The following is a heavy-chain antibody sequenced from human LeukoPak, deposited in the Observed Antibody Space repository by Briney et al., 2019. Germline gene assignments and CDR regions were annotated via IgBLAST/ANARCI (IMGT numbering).Heavy chain of an antibody. CDR1: GYTFTSYD. CDR3: ASLYYYYYGMDV. V-gene: IGHV1-8*01. J-gene: IGHJ6*02. Sequence: GASVKVSCKASGYTFTSYDINWVRQATGQGLEWMGWMNPNSGNTGYAQKFQGRVTTTRNTSISTAYMELSSLRSEDTAVYYCASLYYYYYGMDVWGQGTTVTVSS. CDR2: MNPNSGNT.